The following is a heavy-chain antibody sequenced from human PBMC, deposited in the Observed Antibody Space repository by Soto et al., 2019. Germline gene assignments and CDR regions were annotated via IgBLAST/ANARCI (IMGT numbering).Heavy chain of an antibody. J-gene: IGHJ4*02. CDR2: IRIDGGNK. CDR1: GVTFNRCG. CDR3: AKHVCSGGGCDYFDY. V-gene: IGHV3-33*06. Sequence: GGALRLSCVASGVTFNRCGFHWVRQAPGKGLEKVAVIRIDGGNKYYADFVKGRFTISRDNSKNTLYLQMNSLRAEDTALYYCAKHVCSGGGCDYFDYWGLGTLVTVSS. D-gene: IGHD2-15*01.